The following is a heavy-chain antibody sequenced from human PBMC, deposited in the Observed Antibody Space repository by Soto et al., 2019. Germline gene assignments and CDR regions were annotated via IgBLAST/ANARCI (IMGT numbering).Heavy chain of an antibody. J-gene: IGHJ5*02. Sequence: QVQLVQSGAEVKKPGSSVKVSCKASGGTFSRYTINWVRQAPGQGLEWMGRIIPIAAIANYTQKFQGRVTTTVDKSPTPDYMELSSLRSDDTAVYYCARGSTIVRGAPSWFDPWGQGTLVTVSS. D-gene: IGHD3-10*01. CDR2: IIPIAAIA. CDR3: ARGSTIVRGAPSWFDP. CDR1: GGTFSRYT. V-gene: IGHV1-69*02.